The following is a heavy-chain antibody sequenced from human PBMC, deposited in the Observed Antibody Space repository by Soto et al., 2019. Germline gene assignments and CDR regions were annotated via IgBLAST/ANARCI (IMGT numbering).Heavy chain of an antibody. J-gene: IGHJ3*01. Sequence: SETLSLTCSVSGDSLNSGGHYWSWVRQNSREGLEWIGYISYTGNTYYNPSLKSRVSISADTSKNQFSLRLSSVTDADTAVYYCTRDSNDGFEVWGQGTMVTVSS. CDR2: ISYTGNT. V-gene: IGHV4-31*03. CDR1: GDSLNSGGHY. CDR3: TRDSNDGFEV.